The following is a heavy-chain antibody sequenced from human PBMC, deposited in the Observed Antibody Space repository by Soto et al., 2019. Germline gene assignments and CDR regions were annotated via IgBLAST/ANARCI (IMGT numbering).Heavy chain of an antibody. CDR1: GGSISSYY. CDR3: ARSIYQTRFYGYSNSFDP. CDR2: IYYSGST. J-gene: IGHJ5*02. V-gene: IGHV4-59*01. Sequence: SETLSLTCTVSGGSISSYYWSWIRQPPGKGLEWIGYIYYSGSTNYNPSLKSRVTISVDTSKNQFSLKLSSVTAADTAVYYCARSIYQTRFYGYSNSFDPWGQGTLVTVSS. D-gene: IGHD2-2*01.